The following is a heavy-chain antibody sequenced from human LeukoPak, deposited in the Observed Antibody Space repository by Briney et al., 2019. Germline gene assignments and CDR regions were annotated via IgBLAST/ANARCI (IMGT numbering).Heavy chain of an antibody. CDR2: IYPGDSDP. V-gene: IGHV5-51*01. Sequence: GESLKISCKGSGCTFTTYWIGWVRQMPGKGLEWMGIIYPGDSDPRYSPSFQGQVTISADTSISTAYLQWRSLKASDSAMYYCVRHGLGSSWFGFDYWGQGTLVTVSS. CDR3: VRHGLGSSWFGFDY. CDR1: GCTFTTYW. D-gene: IGHD6-13*01. J-gene: IGHJ4*02.